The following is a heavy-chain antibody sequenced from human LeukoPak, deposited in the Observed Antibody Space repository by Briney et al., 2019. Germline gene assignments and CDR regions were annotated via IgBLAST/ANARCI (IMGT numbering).Heavy chain of an antibody. V-gene: IGHV3-48*01. D-gene: IGHD3-9*01. CDR1: GFTFSSYS. J-gene: IGHJ4*02. CDR2: ISSSSTI. CDR3: ARESGLRYFDC. Sequence: GGSLRLSCAASGFTFSSYSMNWVRQAPGKGLEWVSYISSSSTIYYADSVKGRFTISRDNAKSSLYLQMNGLRAEDTAVYYCARESGLRYFDCWGQGTLVTVSS.